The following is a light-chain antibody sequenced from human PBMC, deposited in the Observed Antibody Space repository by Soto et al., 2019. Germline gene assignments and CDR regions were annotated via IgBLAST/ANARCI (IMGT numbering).Light chain of an antibody. CDR3: QQSYSTPRT. CDR1: QSISNY. J-gene: IGKJ1*01. V-gene: IGKV1-39*01. CDR2: AAS. Sequence: DIPMTQSPSSLSASVGDRVTITCRASQSISNYLNWYQQKPGKAPKLLMFAASSLQSGVPSRFSGGGSGTDFTLTISSLPPEDFATDYCQQSYSTPRTFGQGTKVEIK.